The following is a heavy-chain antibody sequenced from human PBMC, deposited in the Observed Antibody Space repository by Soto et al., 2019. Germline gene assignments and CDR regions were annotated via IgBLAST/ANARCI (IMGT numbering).Heavy chain of an antibody. CDR2: IKSKTDGGTT. D-gene: IGHD2-15*01. J-gene: IGHJ3*02. V-gene: IGHV3-15*07. CDR1: GFTFSNAW. Sequence: GGSLRLSCAASGFTFSNAWMNWVRQAPGKGLEWVGRIKSKTDGGTTDYAAPVKGRFTISRDDSKNTLYLQMNSLKTEDTAVYYCTTGGDIVVVVAATPDAFDIWGQGTMVTVSS. CDR3: TTGGDIVVVVAATPDAFDI.